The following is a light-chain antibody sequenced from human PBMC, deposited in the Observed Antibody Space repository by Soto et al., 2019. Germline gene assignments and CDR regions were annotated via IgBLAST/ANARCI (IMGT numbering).Light chain of an antibody. V-gene: IGKV3-20*01. J-gene: IGKJ5*01. CDR2: GAS. CDR3: QHYYGTSPIS. CDR1: HIVSIR. Sequence: EIVLTQSPVTLSFSPGEIATLSCSSSHIVSIRLAWYQHKSFQAPRLLISGASRRATGIPDRFSGSGSGTDFTLTISRLEPEDFALYYCQHYYGTSPISFGQGTRLEIK.